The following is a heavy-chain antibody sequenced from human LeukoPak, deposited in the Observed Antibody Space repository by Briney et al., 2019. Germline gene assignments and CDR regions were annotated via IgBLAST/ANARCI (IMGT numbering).Heavy chain of an antibody. Sequence: SETLSLTCTVSGGSISSSSYYWGWIRQPPGKGLEWIGSIYHSGSTNYNPPLKSRVTISVDKSKNQFSLKLSSVTAADTAVYYCARHRGAYYDYVWGSYRYEGLFDYWGQGTLVTVSS. CDR3: ARHRGAYYDYVWGSYRYEGLFDY. D-gene: IGHD3-16*02. J-gene: IGHJ4*02. CDR1: GGSISSSSYY. CDR2: IYHSGST. V-gene: IGHV4-39*01.